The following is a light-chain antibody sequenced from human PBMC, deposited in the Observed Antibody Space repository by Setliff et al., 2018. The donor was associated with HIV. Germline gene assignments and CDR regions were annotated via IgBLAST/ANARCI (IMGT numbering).Light chain of an antibody. V-gene: IGLV2-11*01. CDR2: DVS. CDR3: SSFTSSSTYV. Sequence: QSALTQPRSVSGSPGQSVTISCTGTSSDVGGYNYVSWYQQHPGKAPKLMIYDVSKRPSGVPDRFSGSKSGNTASLTISGLQAEDEAEYYCSSFTSSSTYVFGIGTRSPS. CDR1: SSDVGGYNY. J-gene: IGLJ1*01.